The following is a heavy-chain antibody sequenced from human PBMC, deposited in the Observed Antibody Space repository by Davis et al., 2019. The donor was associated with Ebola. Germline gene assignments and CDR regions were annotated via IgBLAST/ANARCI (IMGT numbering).Heavy chain of an antibody. CDR2: IIPMLFLT. CDR1: RDIFSTYT. D-gene: IGHD1-26*01. V-gene: IGHV1-69*02. Sequence: AASVKVSCKASRDIFSTYTIHWVRQAPGQGLEWMGRIIPMLFLTNYAQTFQGRVTMTTDSSTDTAYMELRSLRSDDTAVYFCARTSIVGPSTTASDIWGQGTMVTVSS. J-gene: IGHJ3*02. CDR3: ARTSIVGPSTTASDI.